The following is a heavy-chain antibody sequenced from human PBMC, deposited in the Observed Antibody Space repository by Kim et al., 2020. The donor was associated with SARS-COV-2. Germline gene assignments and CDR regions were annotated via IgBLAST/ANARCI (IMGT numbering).Heavy chain of an antibody. CDR2: INHSGST. Sequence: SETLSLTCAVYGGSFSGYYWSWIRQPPGKGLEWIGEINHSGSTNYNPSLKSRVTISVDTSKNQFSLKLSSVTAADTAVYYCAGSYDYVWGSYRRGYYYG. CDR1: GGSFSGYY. CDR3: AGSYDYVWGSYRRGYYYG. J-gene: IGHJ6*01. V-gene: IGHV4-34*01. D-gene: IGHD3-16*02.